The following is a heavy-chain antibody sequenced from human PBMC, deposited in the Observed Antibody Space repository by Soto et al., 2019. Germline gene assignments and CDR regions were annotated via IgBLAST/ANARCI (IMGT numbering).Heavy chain of an antibody. Sequence: PGGSLRLSCAASGFTFSSYAMTWVRQAPGKGLEWVSVISGSGGSTHYADSVKGRSTIARDNSKNSLYLQMNSLRAEDTAVYYCAKGRAGSDYYYYGMDVWGQGTTVTVSS. CDR1: GFTFSSYA. J-gene: IGHJ6*02. V-gene: IGHV3-23*01. D-gene: IGHD3-10*01. CDR2: ISGSGGST. CDR3: AKGRAGSDYYYYGMDV.